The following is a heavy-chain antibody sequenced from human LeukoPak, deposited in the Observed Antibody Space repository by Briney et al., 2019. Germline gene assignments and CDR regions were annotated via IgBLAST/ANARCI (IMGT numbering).Heavy chain of an antibody. CDR1: RFTFSDYW. V-gene: IGHV3-74*01. J-gene: IGHJ6*03. CDR2: INSDGSTT. CDR3: ARDNYYKVDV. Sequence: GGPLRLSCAASRFTFSDYWMHWVRHAPGKGRVWVSRINSDGSTTIYADSVKGRFTISRDNAKNTVYLQMNSLRAEDTAVYYCARDNYYKVDVWGKGTTVTVSS.